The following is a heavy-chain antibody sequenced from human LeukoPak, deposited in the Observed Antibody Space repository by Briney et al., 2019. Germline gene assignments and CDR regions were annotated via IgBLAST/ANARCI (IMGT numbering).Heavy chain of an antibody. D-gene: IGHD2-21*02. J-gene: IGHJ4*02. Sequence: GGSLRLSCAASGFTFTTYGMHWVRQTPGKGLEWVSSFSVSDGGTYYADSVKGRFTISSDDSKNALYLQMDSLRAEDTALYYCAKVRGDYYFDYWGQGTLVTVSS. CDR1: GFTFTTYG. CDR2: FSVSDGGT. CDR3: AKVRGDYYFDY. V-gene: IGHV3-23*01.